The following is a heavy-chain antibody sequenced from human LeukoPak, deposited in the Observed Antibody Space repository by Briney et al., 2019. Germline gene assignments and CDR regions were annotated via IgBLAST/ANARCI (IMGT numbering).Heavy chain of an antibody. J-gene: IGHJ3*02. V-gene: IGHV4-39*07. CDR3: ARDRGSGLGNAFDI. CDR2: IYYSGST. D-gene: IGHD2-15*01. CDR1: GGSISSSSYY. Sequence: SETLSLTCTVSGGSISSSSYYWGWIRQPPGKGLEWIGSIYYSGSTYYDPSLKSRVTISVDTSKNQFSLKLSSVTAADTAVYYCARDRGSGLGNAFDIWGQGTMVTVSS.